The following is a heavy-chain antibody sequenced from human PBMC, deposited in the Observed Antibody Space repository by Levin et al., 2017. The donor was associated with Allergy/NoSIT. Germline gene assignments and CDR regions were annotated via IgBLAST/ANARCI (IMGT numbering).Heavy chain of an antibody. Sequence: TSETLSLTCAVYDRSFSSYSWTWIRQSPGKGLEWIGEIDDSGRANYNPSLQSRVTLSVDTSKKQFSLMLSSVTAADTAVYYCARGRLFCSGGSCYWSHYFDYWGQGTLVTVSS. CDR2: IDDSGRA. D-gene: IGHD2-15*01. CDR1: DRSFSSYS. V-gene: IGHV4-34*01. J-gene: IGHJ4*02. CDR3: ARGRLFCSGGSCYWSHYFDY.